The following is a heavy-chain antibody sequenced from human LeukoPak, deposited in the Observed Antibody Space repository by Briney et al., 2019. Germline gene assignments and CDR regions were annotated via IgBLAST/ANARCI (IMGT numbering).Heavy chain of an antibody. CDR2: ISTSGST. CDR1: SGSISSGSSY. J-gene: IGHJ4*02. Sequence: PSQTLSLTCTVSSGSISSGSSYWSWIRQPAGKGLEWIGRISTSGSTNYNPSLKSRVTISVDTSKNQFSLNLTSVTAADTAVYYCARMAVYYYDSSGSFDDWGQGTLVTVSS. CDR3: ARMAVYYYDSSGSFDD. V-gene: IGHV4-61*02. D-gene: IGHD3-22*01.